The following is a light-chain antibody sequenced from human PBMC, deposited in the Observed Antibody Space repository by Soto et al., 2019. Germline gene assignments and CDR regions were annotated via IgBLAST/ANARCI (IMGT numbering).Light chain of an antibody. V-gene: IGKV2-30*01. CDR1: HRIVYSDGNTY. Sequence: DVVMTKSPLSLSVTLGQPASISCRTSHRIVYSDGNTYLHWFRQRPVQPPRRLIHRVSNRGFGDPDRFSGSGSGTDFTQKSSWVEAEYVGVYYCMQGTRLRSWSFGQGTKLEI. J-gene: IGKJ1*01. CDR2: RVS. CDR3: MQGTRLRSWS.